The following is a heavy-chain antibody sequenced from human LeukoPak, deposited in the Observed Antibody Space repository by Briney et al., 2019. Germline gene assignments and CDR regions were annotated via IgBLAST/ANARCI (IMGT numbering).Heavy chain of an antibody. Sequence: ASVKVSCKAPGYTFTSYYMHWVRQAPGQGPEWMGIINPSGGSTSYAQKFQGRVTMTRDTSTSTVYMELSSLRSEDTAVYYCARGQWIAAAGIRLDYWGQGTLVTVSS. D-gene: IGHD6-13*01. J-gene: IGHJ4*02. CDR3: ARGQWIAAAGIRLDY. V-gene: IGHV1-46*01. CDR2: INPSGGST. CDR1: GYTFTSYY.